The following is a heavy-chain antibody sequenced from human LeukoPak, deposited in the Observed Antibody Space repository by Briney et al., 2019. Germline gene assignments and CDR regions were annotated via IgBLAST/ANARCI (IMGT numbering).Heavy chain of an antibody. D-gene: IGHD6-6*01. CDR2: ISSNGGST. J-gene: IGHJ4*02. CDR3: ARDPYSSWYFDY. CDR1: GFTFSSYA. V-gene: IGHV3-64*01. Sequence: GGSLRLSCAASGFTFSSYAMHWVRQAPGKGLEYVSAISSNGGSTYYANSVKGRFTISRDNSKNTLYLQMGSLRAEDMAVYYCARDPYSSWYFDYWGQGTLVTVSS.